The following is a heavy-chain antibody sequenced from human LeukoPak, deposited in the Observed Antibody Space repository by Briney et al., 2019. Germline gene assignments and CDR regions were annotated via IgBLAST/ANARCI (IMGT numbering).Heavy chain of an antibody. CDR2: IYYSGST. CDR3: ARGREGGYCSSTSCLFDY. V-gene: IGHV4-59*01. CDR1: GGSISSYY. Sequence: SETLSLTCTVSGGSISSYYWSWIRRPPGKGLEWIGYIYYSGSTTYNPSLKSRVTISVDTSKNQFSLKLSSVTAADTAVYYCARGREGGYCSSTSCLFDYWGQGTLVTVSS. J-gene: IGHJ4*02. D-gene: IGHD2-2*01.